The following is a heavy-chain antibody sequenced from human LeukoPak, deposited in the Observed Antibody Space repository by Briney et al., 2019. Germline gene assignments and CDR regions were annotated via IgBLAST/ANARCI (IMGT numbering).Heavy chain of an antibody. CDR3: ARDLFSSSWYSYFDY. D-gene: IGHD6-13*01. CDR1: GYTFTGYY. CDR2: INPNSGGT. Sequence: ASVKVSCTASGYTFTGYYMHWVRQAPGQGLEWMGWINPNSGGTNYAQKFQGRVTMTRDTSISTAYMELSRLRSDDTAVYYCARDLFSSSWYSYFDYWGQGTLVTVSS. J-gene: IGHJ4*02. V-gene: IGHV1-2*02.